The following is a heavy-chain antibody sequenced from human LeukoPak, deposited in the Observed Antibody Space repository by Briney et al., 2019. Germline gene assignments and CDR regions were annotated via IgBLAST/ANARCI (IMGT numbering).Heavy chain of an antibody. Sequence: GGSLRLSCAASGFTFSSYGMHWVRQAPGKGLEWVAFTRYDGSNKYYADSVKGRFTISRDNSKNTLYLQMNSLRAEDTAVYYCAKTIAVAGRVFDYWGQGTLVTVSS. CDR1: GFTFSSYG. V-gene: IGHV3-30*02. D-gene: IGHD6-19*01. CDR2: TRYDGSNK. J-gene: IGHJ4*02. CDR3: AKTIAVAGRVFDY.